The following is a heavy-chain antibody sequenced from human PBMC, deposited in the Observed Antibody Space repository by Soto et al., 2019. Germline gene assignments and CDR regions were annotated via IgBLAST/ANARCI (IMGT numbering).Heavy chain of an antibody. V-gene: IGHV3-23*01. D-gene: IGHD2-15*01. CDR3: AKDLENINGLAAHFDDVTQHDY. CDR1: GFTFSSYA. Sequence: PGGSLRLSCAASGFTFSSYAMSWVRQAPGKGLEWVSAISGSGGSTYYADSVKGRFTISRDNSKNTLYLQMNSLRAEDTAVYYCAKDLENINGLAAHFDDVTQHDYWGQGTLVTVSS. CDR2: ISGSGGST. J-gene: IGHJ4*02.